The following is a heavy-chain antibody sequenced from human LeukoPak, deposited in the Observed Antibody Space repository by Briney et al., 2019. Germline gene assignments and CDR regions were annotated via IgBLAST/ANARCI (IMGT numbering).Heavy chain of an antibody. V-gene: IGHV1-18*01. Sequence: ASVKVSCKASGYTFTSYGISWVRQAPGQGLEWMGWISAYNGNTNYAQKLQGRVTMTTDTSTSTAYMELRSLRSDDTAVYYCARDAGVIAVAGTRAPPYDYWGQGTLVTVSS. CDR2: ISAYNGNT. CDR1: GYTFTSYG. CDR3: ARDAGVIAVAGTRAPPYDY. D-gene: IGHD6-19*01. J-gene: IGHJ4*02.